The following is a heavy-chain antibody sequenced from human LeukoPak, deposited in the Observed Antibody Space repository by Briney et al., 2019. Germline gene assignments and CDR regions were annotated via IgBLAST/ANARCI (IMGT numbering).Heavy chain of an antibody. V-gene: IGHV3-9*01. CDR1: GSTFDDFA. D-gene: IGHD6-19*01. Sequence: PGGSLRLSCAASGSTFDDFAMHWVRQAPGKGLEWVSGLNWNSAATGYADSVKGRFTISRDNAKNSLFLQMNSLGPEDTAMYYCAKDTHVAVTGTFDYWGQGTLVTVSS. CDR3: AKDTHVAVTGTFDY. J-gene: IGHJ4*02. CDR2: LNWNSAAT.